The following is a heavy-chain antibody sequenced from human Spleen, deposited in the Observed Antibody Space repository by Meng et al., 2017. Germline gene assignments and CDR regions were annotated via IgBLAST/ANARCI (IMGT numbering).Heavy chain of an antibody. CDR1: GFTFDDYA. Sequence: SLKISCAASGFTFDDYAMHWVRQAPGKGLEWVSGISWNSGSIGYADSVKGRFTISRDNSKNSLYLQMNSLRTEDTALYYCAKDLYCSSTSCYPRFYYYYGMDVWGQGTTVTVSS. D-gene: IGHD2-2*01. CDR3: AKDLYCSSTSCYPRFYYYYGMDV. J-gene: IGHJ6*02. CDR2: ISWNSGSI. V-gene: IGHV3-9*01.